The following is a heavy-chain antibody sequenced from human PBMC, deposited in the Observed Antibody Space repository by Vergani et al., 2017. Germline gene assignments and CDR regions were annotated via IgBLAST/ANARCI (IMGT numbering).Heavy chain of an antibody. J-gene: IGHJ6*02. CDR1: GYTFTSYA. CDR3: ARDRESSSATPPYYCCYYGMDV. Sequence: QVQLVQSGSELKKPGASVKVSCKASGYTFTSYAMNWVRQAPGQGLEWMGWINTNTGNPTYAQCFTGRFVFSLDTSVSTAYLQICSLKAEDTAVYYCARDRESSSATPPYYCCYYGMDVWGQGTTVTVSS. V-gene: IGHV7-4-1*01. CDR2: INTNTGNP. D-gene: IGHD6-6*01.